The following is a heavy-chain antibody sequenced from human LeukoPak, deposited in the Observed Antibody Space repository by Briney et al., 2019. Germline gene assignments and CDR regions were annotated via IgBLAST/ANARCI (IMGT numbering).Heavy chain of an antibody. D-gene: IGHD1-1*01. CDR2: IRSSGYPT. CDR3: ARDNEGAFDV. V-gene: IGHV3-48*03. CDR1: GFTFSSYE. J-gene: IGHJ3*01. Sequence: GGSLRLSCAASGFTFSSYEMNWVRQAPGKALEWVSYIRSSGYPTYYADSVKGRFTISRDNAKNSLYLQMSNLRAEDTAIYYCARDNEGAFDVWGQGTMVTVSS.